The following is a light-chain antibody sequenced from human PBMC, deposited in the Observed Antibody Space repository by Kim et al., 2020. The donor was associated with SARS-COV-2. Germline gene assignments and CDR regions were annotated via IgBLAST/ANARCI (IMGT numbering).Light chain of an antibody. CDR1: RSVHSY. V-gene: IGKV1-5*03. Sequence: DIQMTQSPSTLSASVGDRVTITCRASRSVHSYLAWYQQKPGKAPQLLIYKTSVLQAGVPSRFSGSGSGTEFTLTISSLQPDDFATYYCQQYDGYRTFGQGTKLEI. CDR2: KTS. J-gene: IGKJ2*01. CDR3: QQYDGYRT.